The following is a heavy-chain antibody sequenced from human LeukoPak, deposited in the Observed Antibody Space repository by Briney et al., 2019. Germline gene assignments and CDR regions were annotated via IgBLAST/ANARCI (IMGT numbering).Heavy chain of an antibody. CDR3: ARGGDGDILTGLVFDY. CDR2: ISAYNGNT. J-gene: IGHJ4*02. V-gene: IGHV1-18*01. CDR1: GYTFPIYG. Sequence: ASVKVSCKASGYTFPIYGISWVRQAPGQGLEWMGWISAYNGNTNYAQKLQGRVTMTTDTSTSTAYMELRSLRSDDTAVYYCARGGDGDILTGLVFDYWGQGTLVTVSS. D-gene: IGHD3-9*01.